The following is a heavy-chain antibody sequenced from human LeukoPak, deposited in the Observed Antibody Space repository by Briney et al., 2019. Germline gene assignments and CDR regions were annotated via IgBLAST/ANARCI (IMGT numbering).Heavy chain of an antibody. J-gene: IGHJ4*02. CDR1: GGSISSSTYY. Sequence: ASETLSLTXTVSGGSISSSTYYWGWIRQPPGKGLEWIGSIYYSGSTYCNPSLKSRVTISVDTSKNQFSLNLSSVSAADTAVYYCARQDYGRLDFWGQGTLVTVSS. CDR3: ARQDYGRLDF. V-gene: IGHV4-39*01. D-gene: IGHD4-17*01. CDR2: IYYSGST.